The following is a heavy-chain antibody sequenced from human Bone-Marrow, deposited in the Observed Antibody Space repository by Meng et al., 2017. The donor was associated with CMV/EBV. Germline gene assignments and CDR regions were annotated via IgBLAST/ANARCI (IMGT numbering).Heavy chain of an antibody. CDR1: GFTFSSYW. CDR3: AKVLYGDYAHYYYYGMDV. Sequence: GESLKISCAASGFTFSSYWMSWARQAPGKGLEWVANIKQDGSEKYYVDSVKGRFTISRDNAKNSLYLQMNSLRAEDTAVYYCAKVLYGDYAHYYYYGMDVWGQGPTVTGYS. CDR2: IKQDGSEK. D-gene: IGHD4-17*01. J-gene: IGHJ6*01. V-gene: IGHV3-7*01.